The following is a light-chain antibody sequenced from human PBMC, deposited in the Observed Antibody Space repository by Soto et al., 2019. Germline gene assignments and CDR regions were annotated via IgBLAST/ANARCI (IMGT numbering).Light chain of an antibody. CDR3: QSYDTRLSAEV. CDR1: SSNIGAGFH. CDR2: GNT. V-gene: IGLV1-40*01. Sequence: QSVLTHPPSVSGAPGQRVTISCTGSSSNIGAGFHVHWYQQLPGTAPKLLIYGNTIRPSGVPDRFSGSTSGTSASLAITGLQADDEADYYCQSYDTRLSAEVFGGGTKVTVL. J-gene: IGLJ3*02.